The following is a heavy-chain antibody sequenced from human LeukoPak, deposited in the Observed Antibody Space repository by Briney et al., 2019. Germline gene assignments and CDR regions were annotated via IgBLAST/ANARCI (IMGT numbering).Heavy chain of an antibody. CDR1: RGSISTYY. D-gene: IGHD4-17*01. CDR3: ASLTTVTQGYFDS. V-gene: IGHV4-59*08. Sequence: SETVSLTCTVSRGSISTYYWSWIRQPPGKGLEWIGYSYYSGTTNYNPSLKSRLTISVDASKNQFSLKLSSVTATDTAVYYCASLTTVTQGYFDSWGQGTLVTVSS. CDR2: SYYSGTT. J-gene: IGHJ4*02.